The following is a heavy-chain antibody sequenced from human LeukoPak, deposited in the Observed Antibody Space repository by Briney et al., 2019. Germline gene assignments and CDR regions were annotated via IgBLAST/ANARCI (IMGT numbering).Heavy chain of an antibody. CDR2: IYYSGST. CDR1: GGSISSSSYY. V-gene: IGHV4-61*01. Sequence: PSETLSLTCTATGGSISSSSYYWSWIRQPPGKGLEWIGYIYYSGSTNYNPSLKSRVTISVDTSKNQFSLKLSSVTAADTAVYYCARGPLRWYFDLWGRGTLVTVSS. CDR3: ARGPLRWYFDL. J-gene: IGHJ2*01.